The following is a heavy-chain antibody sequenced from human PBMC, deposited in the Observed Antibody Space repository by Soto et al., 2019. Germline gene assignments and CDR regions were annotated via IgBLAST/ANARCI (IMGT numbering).Heavy chain of an antibody. D-gene: IGHD1-26*01. J-gene: IGHJ6*02. V-gene: IGHV3-23*01. CDR1: GFPFATSA. Sequence: EVRLLESGGGLVKPGGSLRLSCAASGFPFATSAMIWVRQAQGKGPEWLSLISGGGDLAYYAESVKGRFTSSRDNSKNTLYLQMTFLRVEDTAVYYCAKYSGDFPVYNGLNVWGQGITVTVSS. CDR2: ISGGGDLA. CDR3: AKYSGDFPVYNGLNV.